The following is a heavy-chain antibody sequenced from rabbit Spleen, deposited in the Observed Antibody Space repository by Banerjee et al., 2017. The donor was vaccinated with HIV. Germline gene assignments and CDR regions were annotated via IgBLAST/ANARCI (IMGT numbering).Heavy chain of an antibody. V-gene: IGHV1S45*01. Sequence: QEQLVESGGGLVNPEGSLKLSCTGSGFSFSGSSYMCWVHQAPGKGLEWIACIEGGSSSFTYFASWAKGRFTISKTSSTTVTLQMTSLTAADTATYFCARDTSSSFSSYGMDLWGPGPPRHRL. CDR3: ARDTSSSFSSYGMDL. CDR1: GFSFSGSSY. D-gene: IGHD1-1*01. CDR2: IEGGSSSFT. J-gene: IGHJ6*01.